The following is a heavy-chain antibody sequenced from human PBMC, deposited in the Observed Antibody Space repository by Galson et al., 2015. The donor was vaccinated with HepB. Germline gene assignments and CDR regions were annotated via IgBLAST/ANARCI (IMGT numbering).Heavy chain of an antibody. CDR1: GGTFSSYA. Sequence: SVKVSCKASGGTFSSYAISWARQAPGQGLEWMGRIIPILGIANYAQKFQGRVTITADKSTSTAYMELSSLRSEDTAVYYCARGHRGYCSSTSCPEGNWFDPWGQGTLVTVSS. CDR3: ARGHRGYCSSTSCPEGNWFDP. D-gene: IGHD2-2*01. V-gene: IGHV1-69*04. J-gene: IGHJ5*02. CDR2: IIPILGIA.